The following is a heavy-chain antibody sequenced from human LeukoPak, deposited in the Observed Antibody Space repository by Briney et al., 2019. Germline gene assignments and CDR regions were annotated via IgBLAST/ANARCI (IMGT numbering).Heavy chain of an antibody. D-gene: IGHD5-12*01. CDR1: GYTFTSYY. J-gene: IGHJ6*02. CDR3: ARETSGYDGPGYYYGMGV. Sequence: GASVKVSCKASGYTFTSYYMHWVRQAPGQGLEWMGIINPSGGSTSYAQKFQGRVTMTRDTSTSTVYMELSSLRSEDTAVYYCARETSGYDGPGYYYGMGVWGQGTLVTVSS. V-gene: IGHV1-46*01. CDR2: INPSGGST.